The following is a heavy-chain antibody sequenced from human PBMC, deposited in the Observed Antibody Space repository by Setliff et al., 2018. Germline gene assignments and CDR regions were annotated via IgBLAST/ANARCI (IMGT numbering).Heavy chain of an antibody. CDR2: IGHTGSI. CDR1: GYSISSGYI. CDR3: ARDLGHGGDSDY. D-gene: IGHD2-21*02. V-gene: IGHV4-38-2*02. Sequence: SETLSLTCSVSGYSISSGYIWGWIRQPPGKGLEWVGNIGHTGSINYNPSLKSRLTISRDTSKTQVSLKLNSVTATDTAVYYCARDLGHGGDSDYWGQGILVTVSS. J-gene: IGHJ4*02.